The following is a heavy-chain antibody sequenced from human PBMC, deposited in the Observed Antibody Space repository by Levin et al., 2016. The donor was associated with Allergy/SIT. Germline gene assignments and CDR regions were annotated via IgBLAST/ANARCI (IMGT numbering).Heavy chain of an antibody. CDR3: ARDLSANWDRNWFDP. V-gene: IGHV3-20*01. Sequence: GESLKISCAASGFTFDDYGMSWVRQAPGKGLEWVSGINWNGGSTGYADSVKGRFTISRDNAKNSLYLQMNSLRAEDTALYHCARDLSANWDRNWFDPWGQGTLVTVSS. CDR2: INWNGGST. D-gene: IGHD7-27*01. J-gene: IGHJ5*02. CDR1: GFTFDDYG.